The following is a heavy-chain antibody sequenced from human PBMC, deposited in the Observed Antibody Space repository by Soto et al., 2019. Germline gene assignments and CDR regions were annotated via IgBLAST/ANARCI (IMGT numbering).Heavy chain of an antibody. CDR2: ISGSGGST. CDR1: GFTFSSYA. V-gene: IGHV3-23*01. D-gene: IGHD3-10*01. CDR3: AKRNYGSEFDY. J-gene: IGHJ4*02. Sequence: GGSLRLSCAASGFTFSSYAMNWVRQAPGKGLEWVSVISGSGGSTYYADSVKGRFTISRDNSKNTLYLQMNSLRAEDTAVYYCAKRNYGSEFDYWGQGTLVTVSS.